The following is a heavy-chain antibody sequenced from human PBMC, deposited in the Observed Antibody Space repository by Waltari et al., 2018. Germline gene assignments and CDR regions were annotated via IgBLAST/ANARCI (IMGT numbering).Heavy chain of an antibody. CDR1: GFTFSSYS. CDR2: SSSSSSYI. J-gene: IGHJ4*02. D-gene: IGHD2-15*01. CDR3: AKRAKVKGLCSANCYSDY. Sequence: EVQLVESGGGLVKPGGSLRLSCAASGFTFSSYSMNWVRQAPGKGLEWVSSSSSSSSYIYYADSVKGRFTISRDNSKNTLYLQRSSLRAEDTAVYYCAKRAKVKGLCSANCYSDYWGQGTLVTVSS. V-gene: IGHV3-21*04.